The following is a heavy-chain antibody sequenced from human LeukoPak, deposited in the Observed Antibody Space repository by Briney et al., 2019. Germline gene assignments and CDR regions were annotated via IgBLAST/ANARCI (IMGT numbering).Heavy chain of an antibody. CDR1: GFRFFNHW. J-gene: IGHJ4*02. CDR3: ARGREITVSGTDYFDY. D-gene: IGHD6-19*01. Sequence: PGGSLRLSCAASGFRFFNHWVSWVRQAPGKGLEWVATIKEDGSQEDYVDSVKGRFTISRDNARSSLYLQMNSQRVEDTAVYYCARGREITVSGTDYFDYWGQGTLVTVSS. V-gene: IGHV3-7*01. CDR2: IKEDGSQE.